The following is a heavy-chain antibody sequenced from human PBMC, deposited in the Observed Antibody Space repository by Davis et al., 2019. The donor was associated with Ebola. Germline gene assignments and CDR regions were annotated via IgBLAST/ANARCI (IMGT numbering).Heavy chain of an antibody. Sequence: SETLSLTCTVSGGSISSYYWSWIRQPPGKGLEWIGYIYYSGSTNYNPSLKSRVTISVDTSKNQFSLKLSSVTAADTAVYYCAREAKSYYYDSSGYYSHYYFDYWGQGTLVTVSS. CDR3: AREAKSYYYDSSGYYSHYYFDY. J-gene: IGHJ4*02. CDR1: GGSISSYY. CDR2: IYYSGST. V-gene: IGHV4-59*01. D-gene: IGHD3-22*01.